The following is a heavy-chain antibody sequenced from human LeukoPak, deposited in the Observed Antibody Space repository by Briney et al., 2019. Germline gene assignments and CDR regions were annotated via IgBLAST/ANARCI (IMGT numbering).Heavy chain of an antibody. V-gene: IGHV1-2*02. CDR2: INPNNSGT. J-gene: IGHJ4*02. CDR1: GYTFTDYY. Sequence: ASVKVSCKASGYTFTDYYMHWVRQAPGQGPEWMGWINPNNSGTNYAQNFQGRVTVTRDTSISTAYMDLSSLRSDDTAVYYCARVLVPAGGGIVDYWGQGTLVTVSS. CDR3: ARVLVPAGGGIVDY. D-gene: IGHD3-10*01.